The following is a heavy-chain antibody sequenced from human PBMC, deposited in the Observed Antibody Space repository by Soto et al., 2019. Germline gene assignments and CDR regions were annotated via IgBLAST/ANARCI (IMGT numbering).Heavy chain of an antibody. V-gene: IGHV4-39*01. Sequence: SESMSLTYSVARGSIRGRSYYWGGVRQPQGKGLEWIGSIYYSGSTYYNPSLKSRVTIPVDTSKNQFSLKLSSVTAADTAVYYCARHGRPRVAKYGMDVWGQGTTVTVSS. CDR3: ARHGRPRVAKYGMDV. D-gene: IGHD1-26*01. CDR1: RGSIRGRSYY. CDR2: IYYSGST. J-gene: IGHJ6*02.